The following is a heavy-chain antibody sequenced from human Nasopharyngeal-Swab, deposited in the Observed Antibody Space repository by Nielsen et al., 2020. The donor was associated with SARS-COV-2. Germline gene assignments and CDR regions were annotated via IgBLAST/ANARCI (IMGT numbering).Heavy chain of an antibody. CDR3: AKDDRRSQWLVDYYNGMDI. V-gene: IGHV3-23*01. D-gene: IGHD6-19*01. CDR1: GFTFRSYP. CDR2: IRGSGGST. J-gene: IGHJ6*02. Sequence: GESLKISCAASGFTFRSYPMSLVRQAPGKGPEWVSAIRGSGGSTYYADSVKGRFNISRDNSKNTLYLQMNSLRAEDTAVYYCAKDDRRSQWLVDYYNGMDIWGQGTTVTVSS.